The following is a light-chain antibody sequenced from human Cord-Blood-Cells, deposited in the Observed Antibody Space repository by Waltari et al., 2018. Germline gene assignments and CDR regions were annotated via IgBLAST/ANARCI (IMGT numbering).Light chain of an antibody. J-gene: IGLJ2*01. V-gene: IGLV2-23*01. CDR2: EGS. CDR1: SSDVGSYNL. CDR3: CSYAGTYVV. Sequence: QSALTQPASVSGSPGQSITIPCTGTSSDVGSYNLVSWYQQHPGKAPKLMIYEGSKRPSGVSTRFSGSKSGNMASLTISGLQAEDEADYYCCSYAGTYVVFGGGTKLTVL.